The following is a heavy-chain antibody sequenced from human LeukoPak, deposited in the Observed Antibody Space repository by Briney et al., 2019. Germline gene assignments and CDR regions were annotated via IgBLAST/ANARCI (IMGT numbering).Heavy chain of an antibody. J-gene: IGHJ4*02. CDR2: IYYSGST. CDR3: ARNFDY. V-gene: IGHV4-39*01. CDR1: GGSVSSSSYY. Sequence: PSETLSLTCTVSGGSVSSSSYYWGWIRQPPGKGLQWIGNIYYSGSTYYNPSLKSRVTISVDTSKNQFSLKLSSVTAADTAVYYCARNFDYWGQGTLVTVSS.